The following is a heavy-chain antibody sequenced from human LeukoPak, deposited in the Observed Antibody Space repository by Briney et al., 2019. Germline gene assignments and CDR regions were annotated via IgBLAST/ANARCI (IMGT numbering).Heavy chain of an antibody. V-gene: IGHV3-48*03. J-gene: IGHJ4*02. Sequence: GGSLRLSCAASGFTFSSYEMNWVRQAPGKGLEWVSYISSSGRTIYYADSVKGRFTISRDNSKNTLYLQMNSLRADDTAVYYCGNPIAAAGTPYWGQGTPVTVSS. CDR2: ISSSGRTI. CDR3: GNPIAAAGTPY. CDR1: GFTFSSYE. D-gene: IGHD6-13*01.